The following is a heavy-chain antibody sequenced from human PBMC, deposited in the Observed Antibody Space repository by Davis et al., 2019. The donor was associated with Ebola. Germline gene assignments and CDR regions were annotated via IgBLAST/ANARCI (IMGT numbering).Heavy chain of an antibody. V-gene: IGHV3-11*01. CDR3: AREPWSIAAHYFDY. J-gene: IGHJ4*02. CDR1: GFTFSDYY. CDR2: ISSSGSTI. D-gene: IGHD6-6*01. Sequence: GGSLRLSCAASGFTFSDYYMSWIRQAPGKGLEWVSYISSSGSTIYYADSVKGRFTISRDNAKNSLYLQMNSLRAEDTAVYYCAREPWSIAAHYFDYWGQGTLVTVSS.